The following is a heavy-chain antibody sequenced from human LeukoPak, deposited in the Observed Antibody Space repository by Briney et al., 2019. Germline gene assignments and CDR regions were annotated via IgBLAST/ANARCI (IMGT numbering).Heavy chain of an antibody. V-gene: IGHV3-7*01. J-gene: IGHJ4*02. D-gene: IGHD1-1*01. Sequence: GGPLSLPCAGSGFTFSDFWMTWVRQTPGKGLEWVANIKEDGTEKNLVDSVKGRFTISRDNTKNLLFLEMNNLRGDDTAIYYCVRESRPGGAMGLYHNLDYWGQGTLVTVSS. CDR2: IKEDGTEK. CDR3: VRESRPGGAMGLYHNLDY. CDR1: GFTFSDFW.